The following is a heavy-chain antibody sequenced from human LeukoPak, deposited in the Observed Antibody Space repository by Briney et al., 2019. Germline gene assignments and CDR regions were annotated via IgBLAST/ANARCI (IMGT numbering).Heavy chain of an antibody. J-gene: IGHJ4*02. V-gene: IGHV3-23*01. CDR1: GFSFSKYA. D-gene: IGHD1-26*01. CDR2: ISVSGGTT. Sequence: GGSLRLSCAASGFSFSKYAMSWVRQAPGKGLEWVSDISVSGGTTNYADSVKGRFTISRDNSNNTLYLQMNSLRAEDTAVYYCAKGTSGGSYYALGYWGQGTLVTVSS. CDR3: AKGTSGGSYYALGY.